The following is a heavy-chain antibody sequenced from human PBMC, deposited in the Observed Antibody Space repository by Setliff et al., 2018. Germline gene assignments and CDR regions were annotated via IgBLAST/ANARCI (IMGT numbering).Heavy chain of an antibody. CDR1: GGSISSSNW. CDR2: VKSKSDGGTI. J-gene: IGHJ4*02. D-gene: IGHD6-19*01. CDR3: TNSYSSGNY. Sequence: LTCAVSGGSISSSNWWSWVRQAPGKGLEWVGRVKSKSDGGTIDYAAPVEGRFTISRDDSKNTLYLQMNSLKTEDTAVYYCTNSYSSGNYWGQGTQVTVSS. V-gene: IGHV3-15*01.